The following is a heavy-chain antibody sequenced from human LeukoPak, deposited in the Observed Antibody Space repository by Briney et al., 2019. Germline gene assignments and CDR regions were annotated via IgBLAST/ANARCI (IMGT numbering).Heavy chain of an antibody. CDR3: ARAQKYYYDSSGYWFDP. Sequence: SETLSLTCAVYGGSFSGYYWSWIRQPPGKGLEWIGEINHSGSTNYNPSLKSRVTISVDTSKNQFSLKLSSVTAADTAVYYCARAQKYYYDSSGYWFDPWGQGTLVTVSS. J-gene: IGHJ5*02. CDR1: GGSFSGYY. V-gene: IGHV4-34*01. CDR2: INHSGST. D-gene: IGHD3-22*01.